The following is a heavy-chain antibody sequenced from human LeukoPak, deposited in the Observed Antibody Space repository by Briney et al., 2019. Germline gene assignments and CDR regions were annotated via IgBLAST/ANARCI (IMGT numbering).Heavy chain of an antibody. J-gene: IGHJ4*02. CDR2: IYYSGST. D-gene: IGHD6-19*01. CDR1: GGSISSYY. CDR3: TRWSAGDFDY. Sequence: SETLSLTCTVSGGSISSYYWSWIRQPPGKGLEWIGYIYYSGSTNYNPSLKSRVTISVDTSKNQFSLKLSSVTAADTAVYYCTRWSAGDFDYWGQGTLVTVSS. V-gene: IGHV4-59*01.